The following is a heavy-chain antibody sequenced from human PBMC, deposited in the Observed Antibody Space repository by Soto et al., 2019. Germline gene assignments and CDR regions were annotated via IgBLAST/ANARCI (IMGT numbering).Heavy chain of an antibody. J-gene: IGHJ4*02. D-gene: IGHD3-22*01. Sequence: ASGKVSCKASGYTFTSYGISWVRQAPGQGLEWMGWISAYNGNTNYAQKLQGRVTMTTDTSTSTAYMELRSLRSDDTAVYYCERGDYYDSSGYYYDYWGQGTLVTVSP. CDR3: ERGDYYDSSGYYYDY. CDR1: GYTFTSYG. V-gene: IGHV1-18*04. CDR2: ISAYNGNT.